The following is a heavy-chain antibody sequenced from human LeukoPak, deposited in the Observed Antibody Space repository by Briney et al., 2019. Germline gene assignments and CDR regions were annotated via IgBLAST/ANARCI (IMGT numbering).Heavy chain of an antibody. CDR1: GFTFRTYW. J-gene: IGHJ3*02. CDR3: ARVVVGATREALDI. CDR2: IKEDGSEK. Sequence: GSLRLSCAASGFTFRTYWMSWVRQVPGKGLEWVANIKEDGSEKYYVGSVKGRFTISRDNAKNSLYLQMNSLRAEDTAVYYCARVVVGATREALDIWGQGTMVTVSS. V-gene: IGHV3-7*01. D-gene: IGHD1-26*01.